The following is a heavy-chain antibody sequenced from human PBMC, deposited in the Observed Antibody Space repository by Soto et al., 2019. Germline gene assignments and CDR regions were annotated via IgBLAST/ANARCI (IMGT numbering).Heavy chain of an antibody. CDR3: AKENYGDYEYFDY. CDR2: ISYDGSNK. Sequence: QVQLVESGGGVVQPGRSLRLSCAASGFTFSSYGMHWVRQAPGKGLEWVAVISYDGSNKYYADSVKGRFTISRDNSKNTLYLQMNSLRAEDTAAYYCAKENYGDYEYFDYWGQGTLVTVSS. D-gene: IGHD4-17*01. CDR1: GFTFSSYG. J-gene: IGHJ4*02. V-gene: IGHV3-30*18.